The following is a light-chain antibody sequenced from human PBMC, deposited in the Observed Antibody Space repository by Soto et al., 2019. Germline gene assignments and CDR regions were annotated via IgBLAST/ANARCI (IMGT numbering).Light chain of an antibody. CDR3: SSYTTTSSYV. V-gene: IGLV2-14*01. J-gene: IGLJ1*01. CDR2: EVS. CDR1: SSDVGAYSY. Sequence: QSVLTQPASVSGSPGQSITIPCTGTSSDVGAYSYVSWYQQHPGKAPKLMIYEVSNRPAGVSNRFSGSKSVNTASLTISGLQHEDEADYYCSSYTTTSSYVFGTGTKVTV.